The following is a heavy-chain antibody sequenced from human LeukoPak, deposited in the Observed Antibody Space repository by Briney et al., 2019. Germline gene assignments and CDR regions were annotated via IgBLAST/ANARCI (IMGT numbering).Heavy chain of an antibody. D-gene: IGHD3-10*01. CDR3: ARDHNRITMVRGVRLLGY. CDR2: ISAYNGNT. J-gene: IGHJ4*02. V-gene: IGHV1-18*01. Sequence: ASVKVSCKASGGTFSSYAISWVRQAPGQGLEWMGWISAYNGNTNYAQKLQGRVTMTTDTSTSTAYMELRSLRSDDTAVYYCARDHNRITMVRGVRLLGYWGQGTLVTVSS. CDR1: GGTFSSYA.